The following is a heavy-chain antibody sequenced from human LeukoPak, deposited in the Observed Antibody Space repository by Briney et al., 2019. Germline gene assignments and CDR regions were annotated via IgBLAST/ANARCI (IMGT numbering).Heavy chain of an antibody. D-gene: IGHD5-12*01. V-gene: IGHV1-2*02. Sequence: ASVKVSCKASGYTFTGYYMHWVRQAPGQGLEWMGWINPNSGGTNYAQKFQGRVTMTRDTSISTAYMELSRLRSDDTAVYYCARGWLRWGAAMRVGGYWGQGTLVTVSS. CDR3: ARGWLRWGAAMRVGGY. CDR1: GYTFTGYY. J-gene: IGHJ4*02. CDR2: INPNSGGT.